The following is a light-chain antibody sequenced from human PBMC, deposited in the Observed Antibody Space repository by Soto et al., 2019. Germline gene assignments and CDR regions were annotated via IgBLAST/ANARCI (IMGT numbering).Light chain of an antibody. CDR2: GAS. J-gene: IGKJ3*01. CDR1: QSVSSSY. Sequence: ENVLTQSPGTLSLSPGERATLSCSASQSVSSSYLAWYQQKPGQAPRLLIYGASSRATGIPARFSGSGSGGDFPLTISRLEPADFAVYYCQQYGSAPTFGPGTKVDIK. CDR3: QQYGSAPT. V-gene: IGKV3-20*01.